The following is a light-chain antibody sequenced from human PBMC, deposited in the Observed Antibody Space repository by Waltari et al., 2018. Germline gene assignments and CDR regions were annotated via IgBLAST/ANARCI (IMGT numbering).Light chain of an antibody. CDR2: DVT. Sequence: SALTQPRSASGSPGQSVTISCTGTTSDVGGYKYVSWYQHHPGKAPKLMIFDVTQRPSGVPDRFSGSKSANTASLAISGLQAEDEADYYCCSFAGTYTWVFGGGTKVTVL. V-gene: IGLV2-11*01. CDR3: CSFAGTYTWV. CDR1: TSDVGGYKY. J-gene: IGLJ3*02.